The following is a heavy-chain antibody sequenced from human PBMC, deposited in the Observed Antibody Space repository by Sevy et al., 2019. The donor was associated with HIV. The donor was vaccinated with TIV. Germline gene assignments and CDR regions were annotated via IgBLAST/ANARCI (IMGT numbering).Heavy chain of an antibody. V-gene: IGHV4-59*01. Sequence: SDTLSLTCTVSGGSISSYYWSWIRQPPGKGLEWIGYIYYSGSTNYNPSLKSRVTISVDTSKNQFSLKLSSVTAADTAVYYCARLSPYYDFWSGYYSPYYYYGMDVWGQGTTVTVSS. CDR3: ARLSPYYDFWSGYYSPYYYYGMDV. CDR2: IYYSGST. D-gene: IGHD3-3*01. CDR1: GGSISSYY. J-gene: IGHJ6*02.